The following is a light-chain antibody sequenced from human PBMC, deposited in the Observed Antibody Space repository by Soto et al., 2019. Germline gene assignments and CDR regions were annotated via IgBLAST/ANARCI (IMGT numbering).Light chain of an antibody. J-gene: IGKJ1*01. CDR3: QHYNSYSEA. CDR1: QTISSW. CDR2: KSS. V-gene: IGKV1-5*03. Sequence: DIQMTQSPSTLSGSVGDRVTITCRASQTISSWLAWYQQKPGKAPKLLIYKSSTLKSGFPSRFSGSGSGTEFTLTISSLQPDDFATYYCQHYNSYSEAFGQGTNVELK.